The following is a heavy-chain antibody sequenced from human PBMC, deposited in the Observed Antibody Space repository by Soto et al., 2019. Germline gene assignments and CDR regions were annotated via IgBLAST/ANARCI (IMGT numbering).Heavy chain of an antibody. CDR2: VYYSGGS. CDR3: ARDRARLGPFDY. J-gene: IGHJ4*02. V-gene: IGHV4-31*03. Sequence: QVQLQESGPGLVKPSQTLSLTCTVSGGSINSETYYWTWIRQLPGKGLEWIGHVYYSGGSFSNLSLRRRVTISLDTSKNQFSLDLKSVTAADAAVYYCARDRARLGPFDYWGQGILVTVSS. CDR1: GGSINSETYY. D-gene: IGHD3-16*01.